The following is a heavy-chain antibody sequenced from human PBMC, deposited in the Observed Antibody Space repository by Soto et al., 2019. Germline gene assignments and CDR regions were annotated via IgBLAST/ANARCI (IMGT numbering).Heavy chain of an antibody. J-gene: IGHJ3*02. CDR2: IYPGDSDT. V-gene: IGHV5-51*01. CDR3: ATTYGDYDHDAFDI. D-gene: IGHD4-17*01. Sequence: KVSCKASGYTFTSYWIGWVRQMPGKGLEWMGIIYPGDSDTRYSPSFQGQVTISADKSISTAYLQWSSLKASDTAMYYCATTYGDYDHDAFDIWGQGTTVTVSS. CDR1: GYTFTSYW.